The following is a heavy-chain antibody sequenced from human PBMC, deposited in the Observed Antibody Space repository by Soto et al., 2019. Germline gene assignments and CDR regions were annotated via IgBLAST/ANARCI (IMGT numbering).Heavy chain of an antibody. CDR3: ARARDYDILTGHPPYYYYGMDV. V-gene: IGHV1-69*13. J-gene: IGHJ6*02. Sequence: SVKVSRKASGGTFSSYAISWVRQAPGQGLEWMGGIIPIFGTANYAQKFQGRVTITADESTSTAYMELSSLRSEDTAVYYCARARDYDILTGHPPYYYYGMDVWGQGTTVTVSS. D-gene: IGHD3-9*01. CDR2: IIPIFGTA. CDR1: GGTFSSYA.